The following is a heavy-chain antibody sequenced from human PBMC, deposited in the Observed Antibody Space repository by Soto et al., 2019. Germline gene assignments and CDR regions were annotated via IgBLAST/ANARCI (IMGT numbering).Heavy chain of an antibody. CDR2: ISNSGGST. Sequence: EVQLLESGGGMVQPGGSLRLSCVASGFTLSSYFMTWVRQAPGKGLEWVSAISNSGGSTCYADSVKGRFTISRDNSHNTLYLQMNNLRAEDTARYYCAKDLEKWLVQLGGLDTWGQGAQVTVSS. J-gene: IGHJ5*02. CDR1: GFTLSSYF. D-gene: IGHD1-1*01. CDR3: AKDLEKWLVQLGGLDT. V-gene: IGHV3-23*01.